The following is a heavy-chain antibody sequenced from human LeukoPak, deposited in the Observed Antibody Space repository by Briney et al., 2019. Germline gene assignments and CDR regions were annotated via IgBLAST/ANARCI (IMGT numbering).Heavy chain of an antibody. V-gene: IGHV3-7*01. Sequence: GGSLRLSCAASGFTFSSIWMSWVRQAPGKGLEWVVNIDQDGREKYYVDSVKGRFTISRDNAKNSLYLQMNSLRAEDTAVYYCARDLITTITFDSWGQGTLVTVSS. CDR2: IDQDGREK. CDR1: GFTFSSIW. J-gene: IGHJ4*02. D-gene: IGHD1-1*01. CDR3: ARDLITTITFDS.